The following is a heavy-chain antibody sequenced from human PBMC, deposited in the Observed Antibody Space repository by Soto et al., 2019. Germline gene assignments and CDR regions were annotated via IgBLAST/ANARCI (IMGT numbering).Heavy chain of an antibody. J-gene: IGHJ4*02. CDR1: GGSISSGDYY. D-gene: IGHD3-16*01. CDR3: ARGPQVVLYCFDY. CDR2: IYYSGST. Sequence: PSETLSLTCTVSGGSISSGDYYWSWIRQPPGKGLEWIGYIYYSGSTYYNPSLKSRVTISVDTSKNQFSLKLSSVTAADTAVYYCARGPQVVLYCFDYWGQGTLVTVSS. V-gene: IGHV4-30-4*01.